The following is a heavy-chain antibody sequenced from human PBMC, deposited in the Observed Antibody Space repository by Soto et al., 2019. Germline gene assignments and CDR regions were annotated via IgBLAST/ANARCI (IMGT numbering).Heavy chain of an antibody. Sequence: SETLSLTCTVSGGSISSGGYYWSWIRQHPGKGLEWIGYIYYSGSTYYNPSLKSRVTISVDTSKNQFSLKLSSVTAADTAVYYCARALTADYDYVWGSYRYTYYFDYWGQGTLVTVSS. D-gene: IGHD3-16*02. V-gene: IGHV4-31*03. CDR3: ARALTADYDYVWGSYRYTYYFDY. J-gene: IGHJ4*02. CDR2: IYYSGST. CDR1: GGSISSGGYY.